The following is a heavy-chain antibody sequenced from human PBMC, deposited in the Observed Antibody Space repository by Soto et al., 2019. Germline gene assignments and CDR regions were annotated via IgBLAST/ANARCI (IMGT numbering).Heavy chain of an antibody. Sequence: QVQLVQSGAEVTKPGSSVKVSCTDSGGSLRNYVISWVRQAPAQRLEWMGGVIPILGTANYAQKFQGRVTMTADEATSTAYMNLSSQSPDDTAVYYCARLGHPGHWGPGTLVIVSS. CDR1: GGSLRNYV. V-gene: IGHV1-69*01. CDR2: VIPILGTA. J-gene: IGHJ4*02. CDR3: ARLGHPGH.